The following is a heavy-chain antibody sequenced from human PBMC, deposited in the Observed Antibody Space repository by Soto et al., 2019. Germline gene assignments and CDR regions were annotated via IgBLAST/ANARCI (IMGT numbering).Heavy chain of an antibody. CDR3: AKDSPLSGRYQDLDY. CDR1: GFTFSDFA. CDR2: LTPVGETT. Sequence: GSLRLSCVASGFTFSDFAMTWVRQAPGEGLEWVSALTPVGETTHYMDSVRGRFTISRDNAKNTLYLEINSLTAADTAVYYCAKDSPLSGRYQDLDYWGQGTLVTVSS. D-gene: IGHD1-26*01. J-gene: IGHJ4*02. V-gene: IGHV3-23*01.